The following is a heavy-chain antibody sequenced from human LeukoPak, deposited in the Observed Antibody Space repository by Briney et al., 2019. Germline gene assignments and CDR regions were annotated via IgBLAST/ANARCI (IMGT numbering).Heavy chain of an antibody. CDR3: ARRGTGHGMDV. CDR1: GFTFSNYW. J-gene: IGHJ6*02. V-gene: IGHV3-74*01. Sequence: GGSLRLTSAASGFTFSNYWMHWVRQAPGEALMWVSRIKSDGSSTTYADSVKGRFTISRDNAKNTLFLQMNSLRAEDTAVYYCARRGTGHGMDVWGQGTTVIVSS. D-gene: IGHD1-1*01. CDR2: IKSDGSST.